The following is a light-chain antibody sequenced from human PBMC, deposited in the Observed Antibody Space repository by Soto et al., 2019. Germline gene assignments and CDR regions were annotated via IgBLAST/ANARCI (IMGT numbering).Light chain of an antibody. CDR1: QSVGIN. CDR3: QLYSGWPL. J-gene: IGKJ3*01. Sequence: EIVLTQSPATLSVSPGERATVSCRASQSVGINLAWYQQRPGQTPILLIYDASTRAAGVPARFSGSGSGTEFSLTVRSLQYEDSADYYRQLYSGWPLFGHGTRV. V-gene: IGKV3-15*01. CDR2: DAS.